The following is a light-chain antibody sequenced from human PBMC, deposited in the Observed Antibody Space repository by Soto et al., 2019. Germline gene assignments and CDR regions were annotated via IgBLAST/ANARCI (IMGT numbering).Light chain of an antibody. V-gene: IGKV3-15*01. CDR3: QQSNNWPPLT. CDR2: GVS. Sequence: VSGKNVDPGCRRISQSVAGNLAWYQQKPGQPPRLLIYGVSTRATGVPARFSGSGSETDFSLTISSLQIEDFALYYCQQSNNWPPLTFGGGTKVDIK. J-gene: IGKJ4*01. CDR1: QSVAGN.